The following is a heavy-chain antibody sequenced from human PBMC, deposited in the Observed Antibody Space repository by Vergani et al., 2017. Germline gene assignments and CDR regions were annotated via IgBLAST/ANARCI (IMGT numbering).Heavy chain of an antibody. Sequence: VQLVESGGGLVKPGGSLRLSCAASGFTFSDYYMSWIRQAPGKGLEWVSYISSSSSYTNYADSVKGRFTIARENAKNSLYLQMNSLRAEDTAVYYCASVAAAEYYYYGMDVWGQGTTVTVSS. CDR3: ASVAAAEYYYYGMDV. CDR1: GFTFSDYY. CDR2: ISSSSSYT. V-gene: IGHV3-11*05. D-gene: IGHD6-13*01. J-gene: IGHJ6*02.